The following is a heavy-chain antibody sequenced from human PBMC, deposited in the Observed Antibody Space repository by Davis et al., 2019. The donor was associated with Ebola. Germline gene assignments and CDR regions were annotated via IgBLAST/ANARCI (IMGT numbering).Heavy chain of an antibody. D-gene: IGHD2-8*01. CDR1: GVSITSYY. Sequence: SETLSLTCTISGVSITSYYWSWIRQPPGKGLEWLGYIHYSGSSKYNPSLKSRVTMSTQTSKSQFSLKLSSVTAADTAVYYCARTKGYCTNGVCSHYWYFDLWGRGTLVTVSS. V-gene: IGHV4-59*01. CDR2: IHYSGSS. J-gene: IGHJ2*01. CDR3: ARTKGYCTNGVCSHYWYFDL.